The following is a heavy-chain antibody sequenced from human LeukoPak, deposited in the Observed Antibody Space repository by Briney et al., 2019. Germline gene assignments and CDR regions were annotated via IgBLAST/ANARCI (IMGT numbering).Heavy chain of an antibody. CDR3: ASPYRSSRGAFDI. Sequence: GGSLRLSCAASGFTFNKHGMHWVRQAPGKGLEWFSFIRNDGNDKYYADSVKGRFTISRDKSKNTLYLQMNSLRADDTAVYYCASPYRSSRGAFDIWGQGTMVTVSS. V-gene: IGHV3-30*02. J-gene: IGHJ3*02. D-gene: IGHD4-11*01. CDR2: IRNDGNDK. CDR1: GFTFNKHG.